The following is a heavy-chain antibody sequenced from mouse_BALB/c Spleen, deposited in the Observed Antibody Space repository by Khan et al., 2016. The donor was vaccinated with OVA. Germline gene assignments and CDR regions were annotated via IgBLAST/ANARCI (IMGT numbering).Heavy chain of an antibody. J-gene: IGHJ4*01. CDR3: ARDGSRYNYAMDY. CDR1: GYSITSDYA. D-gene: IGHD2-3*01. V-gene: IGHV3-2*02. Sequence: VQLQQSGPGLVKPSQSLSLTCTVTGYSITSDYAWNWIRQFPGNKLEWMGYISYSGSTNYNPSLKSRISITRDTSKYQFFLQLNSVTTEDTATYYCARDGSRYNYAMDYWGRGTSVTVSS. CDR2: ISYSGST.